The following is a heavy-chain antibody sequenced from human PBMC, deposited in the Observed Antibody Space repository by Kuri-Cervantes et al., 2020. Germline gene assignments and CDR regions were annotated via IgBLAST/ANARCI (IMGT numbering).Heavy chain of an antibody. CDR1: GGSFSGYY. V-gene: IGHV4-34*01. J-gene: IGHJ4*02. CDR3: ARRGSGWSLVY. D-gene: IGHD6-19*01. Sequence: SETLSLTCAVYGGSFSGYYWSWIRQPPGKGLERIGEINHSGSTNYNPSLKSRVTISVDTSKNQFSLKLSSVTAADTAVYYCARRGSGWSLVYWGQGTLVTVSS. CDR2: INHSGST.